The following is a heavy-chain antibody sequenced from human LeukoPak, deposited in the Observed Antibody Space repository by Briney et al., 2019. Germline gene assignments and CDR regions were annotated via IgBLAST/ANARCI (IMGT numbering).Heavy chain of an antibody. CDR1: GFTFTKSY. J-gene: IGHJ6*02. CDR2: INARETST. D-gene: IGHD5-18*01. V-gene: IGHV3-11*01. Sequence: GGSLRLSCTASGFTFTKSYMSWVRQAPGKGLEWISYINARETSTYYADPVRGRFTISRDNAKNSLHLQMNSLRAEDTAVYYCAREKSNSYDYDSYYGLDVWGQGTTVIVSS. CDR3: AREKSNSYDYDSYYGLDV.